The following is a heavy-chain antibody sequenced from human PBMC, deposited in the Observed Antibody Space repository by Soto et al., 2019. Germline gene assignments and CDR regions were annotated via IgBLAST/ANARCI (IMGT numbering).Heavy chain of an antibody. CDR3: ARGPYDSSGYSDD. J-gene: IGHJ4*02. CDR2: ISWSSTYI. Sequence: PGGSLRLSCAASGFSFSDYYMAWIRQAPGKGLEWVSYISWSSTYIQYTDSVRGRFTISRDDAKNSVFLQMNSLRVEDTAVYYCARGPYDSSGYSDDWGKGSLVTVSS. D-gene: IGHD3-22*01. CDR1: GFSFSDYY. V-gene: IGHV3-11*06.